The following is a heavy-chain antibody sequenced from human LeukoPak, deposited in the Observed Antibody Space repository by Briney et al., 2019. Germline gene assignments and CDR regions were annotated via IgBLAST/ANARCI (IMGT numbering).Heavy chain of an antibody. V-gene: IGHV3-7*01. CDR3: ARVYGGNSYFDY. Sequence: GGSLRLSCAASRFTFNTYRMTWVRQAPGKGLEWVASINKDGSEEYYVDSVRGRFTISRDNVKNALYLQMNSLGAEDTAVYYCARVYGGNSYFDYWGQGTLVTVSS. D-gene: IGHD4-23*01. CDR1: RFTFNTYR. CDR2: INKDGSEE. J-gene: IGHJ4*02.